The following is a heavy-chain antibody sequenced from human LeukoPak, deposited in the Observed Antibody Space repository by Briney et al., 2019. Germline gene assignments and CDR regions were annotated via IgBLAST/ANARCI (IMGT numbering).Heavy chain of an antibody. V-gene: IGHV3-23*01. CDR1: EFTFSIYA. J-gene: IGHJ4*02. CDR2: ISGSADRT. D-gene: IGHD1-26*01. Sequence: GGSLRLSCAASEFTFSIYAMSWIRQTPGKGLLWVSVISGSADRTYYADSVKGRFTISRYNSKNTLFLQMNSLRAEDTAVYYCAKQLVGATTDNCGQGTLVTVSS. CDR3: AKQLVGATTDN.